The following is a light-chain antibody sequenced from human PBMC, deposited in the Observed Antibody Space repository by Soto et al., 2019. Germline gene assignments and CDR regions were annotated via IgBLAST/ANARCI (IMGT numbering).Light chain of an antibody. Sequence: EIVLTQSPGTLSLSPGERATLSCRASQSVSSSYLAWYQQKPGQAPRLLIYGASSRATGIPDRFSGSGSGTDFPLTIRRLEPEDFAVYYCQQYGSSLWTFGQGTKVEIK. CDR3: QQYGSSLWT. CDR2: GAS. V-gene: IGKV3-20*01. CDR1: QSVSSSY. J-gene: IGKJ1*01.